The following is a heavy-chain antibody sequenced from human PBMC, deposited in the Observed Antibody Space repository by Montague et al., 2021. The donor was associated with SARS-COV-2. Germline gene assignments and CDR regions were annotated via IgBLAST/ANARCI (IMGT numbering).Heavy chain of an antibody. J-gene: IGHJ4*02. CDR1: GFSLSTSGMC. CDR2: IDWDDDK. CDR3: AREYSSGVYFDY. V-gene: IGHV2-70*11. D-gene: IGHD6-19*01. Sequence: PALVKPTQTLTLTCTFSGFSLSTSGMCVSWIRQPPGKALEWLARIDWDDDKYYSTSLKTRLTISKDTSKNRVVLTMTNMDPVDTATYYCAREYSSGVYFDYWGQGTRVTVSS.